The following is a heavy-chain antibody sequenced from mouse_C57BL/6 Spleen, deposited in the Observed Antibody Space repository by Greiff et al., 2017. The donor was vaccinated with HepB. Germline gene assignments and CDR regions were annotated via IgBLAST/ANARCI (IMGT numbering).Heavy chain of an antibody. J-gene: IGHJ4*01. V-gene: IGHV1-55*01. D-gene: IGHD3-2*02. Sequence: VQLQQSGAELVKPGASVKMSCKASGYTFTSYWITWVKQRPGQGLEWIGDIYPGSGSTNYNEKFKSKATLTVDTSSSTAYMQLSSLTSDDSAVYYCARTAQDTDYAMDYWGQGTSVTVSS. CDR3: ARTAQDTDYAMDY. CDR2: IYPGSGST. CDR1: GYTFTSYW.